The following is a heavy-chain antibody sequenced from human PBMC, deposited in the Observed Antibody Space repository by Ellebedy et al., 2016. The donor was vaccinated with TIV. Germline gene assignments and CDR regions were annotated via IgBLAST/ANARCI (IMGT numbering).Heavy chain of an antibody. V-gene: IGHV3-11*01. CDR3: PRKGVRNVWSPFDP. CDR2: ISSGGTTI. Sequence: PGGSLRLSCAASGFAFPDYYMSCIPQAPGKGLEWIAHISSGGTTIYYADSVKGRFTISRDDAKNSLYLQMNGLRADDTAVYDCPRKGVRNVWSPFDPWGQGALVTVSS. CDR1: GFAFPDYY. J-gene: IGHJ5*02. D-gene: IGHD2-21*01.